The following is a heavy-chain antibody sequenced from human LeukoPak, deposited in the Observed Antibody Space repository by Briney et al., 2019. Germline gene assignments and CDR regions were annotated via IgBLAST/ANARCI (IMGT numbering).Heavy chain of an antibody. CDR3: ASSYTSDWSYYFHY. V-gene: IGHV4-59*08. CDR2: VSYIGST. CDR1: GDSIRNYY. Sequence: SETLSLTCTVSGDSIRNYYWNWIRQPPGKGLEWVGYVSYIGSTNYNPSLDSRVTISLDTSKNQFSLKLRSVTAADTAVYYCASSYTSDWSYYFHYWGQGALVTVSS. D-gene: IGHD6-19*01. J-gene: IGHJ4*02.